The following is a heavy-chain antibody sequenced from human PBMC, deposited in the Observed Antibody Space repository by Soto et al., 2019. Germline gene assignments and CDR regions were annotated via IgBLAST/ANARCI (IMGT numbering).Heavy chain of an antibody. CDR2: ISSSSSYI. V-gene: IGHV3-21*01. CDR3: ARETDRVRYAFDI. CDR1: GFTFSSYS. Sequence: GSLRLSCAASGFTFSSYSMNWVRQAPGKGLEWVSYISSSSSYIYYADSVKGRFTISRDNAKNSLYLQMNSLRAEDTAVYYCARETDRVRYAFDIWGQGTMVTVSS. J-gene: IGHJ3*02. D-gene: IGHD1-1*01.